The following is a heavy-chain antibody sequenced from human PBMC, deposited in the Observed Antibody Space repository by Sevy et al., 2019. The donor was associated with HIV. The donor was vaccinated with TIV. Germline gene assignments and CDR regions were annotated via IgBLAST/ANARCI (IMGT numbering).Heavy chain of an antibody. CDR1: GFTFSSYA. CDR3: AGEGCSKPLDY. V-gene: IGHV3-23*01. D-gene: IGHD3-10*02. J-gene: IGHJ4*02. Sequence: GGSLRLSCAASGFTFSSYAMSWVRQAPGKGLEWVSTFSFGCGKINYADSVKGRFTISRDNSKNTLYLQMHSLRAEDTAVYYCAGEGCSKPLDYWGQGTLVTVSS. CDR2: FSFGCGKI.